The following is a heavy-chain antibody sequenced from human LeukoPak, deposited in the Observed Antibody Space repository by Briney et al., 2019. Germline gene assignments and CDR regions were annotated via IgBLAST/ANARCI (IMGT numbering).Heavy chain of an antibody. J-gene: IGHJ4*02. Sequence: GASVKVSCKASGYTFTNYDINWVRQATGQGLEWMGWMNPNSGNTGYAQKFQGRVTMTTDTSTSTAYMELRSLRSDDTAVYYCARDPVGYCSGGNCYSYYFDYWGQGTLVTVSS. CDR3: ARDPVGYCSGGNCYSYYFDY. CDR2: MNPNSGNT. CDR1: GYTFTNYD. V-gene: IGHV1-8*01. D-gene: IGHD2-15*01.